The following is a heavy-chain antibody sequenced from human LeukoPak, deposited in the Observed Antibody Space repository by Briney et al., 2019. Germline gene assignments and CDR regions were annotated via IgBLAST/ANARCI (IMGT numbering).Heavy chain of an antibody. V-gene: IGHV3-53*01. J-gene: IGHJ3*02. Sequence: GGSLRLSCAASGFTVSSNYMSWVRQAPGKGLEWVSVIYSGGSTYYADSVKGRFTISRGNSKNTLYLQMNRLRAEDTALYYCAREGDRSHHAFDIWGQGTMVTVSS. CDR3: AREGDRSHHAFDI. CDR2: IYSGGST. CDR1: GFTVSSNY. D-gene: IGHD2-15*01.